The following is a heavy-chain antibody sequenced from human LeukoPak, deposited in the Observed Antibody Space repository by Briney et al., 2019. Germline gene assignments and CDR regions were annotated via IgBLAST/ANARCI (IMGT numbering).Heavy chain of an antibody. V-gene: IGHV4-30-4*01. Sequence: SETLSLTCTVSGVSISSADNYWTWIRQHPGKGLEWIGYIYYSGSAYYNPSLKGRVNISLDTSKNQVSLKLTAADTAVYYCVRDKWVRAGSSWLHYGMDVWGQGTTVTVSS. CDR1: GVSISSADNY. J-gene: IGHJ6*02. D-gene: IGHD6-13*01. CDR2: IYYSGSA. CDR3: VRDKWVRAGSSWLHYGMDV.